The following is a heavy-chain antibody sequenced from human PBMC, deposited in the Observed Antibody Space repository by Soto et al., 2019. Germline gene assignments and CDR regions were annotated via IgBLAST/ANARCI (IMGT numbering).Heavy chain of an antibody. CDR2: ISYDGSNK. D-gene: IGHD2-15*01. Sequence: GGYLRLYCSASGFTCSSYGIHWFRQAPGKGLEWVAVISYDGSNKYYADSVKGRFTISRDNSKNTLYLQMNRLRTEDTAMYYCAKDRFCSGGTCLNFYGMDVWGQGTTVTVSS. CDR3: AKDRFCSGGTCLNFYGMDV. V-gene: IGHV3-30*18. J-gene: IGHJ6*02. CDR1: GFTCSSYG.